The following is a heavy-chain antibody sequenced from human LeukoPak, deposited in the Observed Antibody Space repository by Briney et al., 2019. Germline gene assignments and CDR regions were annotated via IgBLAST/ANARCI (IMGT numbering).Heavy chain of an antibody. CDR2: MNPNSGNT. J-gene: IGHJ5*02. D-gene: IGHD3-10*01. V-gene: IGHV1-8*01. CDR3: ARGPSRDYGSGSSWFDP. Sequence: ASVKVSCKASGYTFTTYDINWARQVTGQGLEWMGWMNPNSGNTGYAQKIQGRVTMTRNTSINTAYMELSSLRSEDTAVYYCARGPSRDYGSGSSWFDPWGQGTLVTVSS. CDR1: GYTFTTYD.